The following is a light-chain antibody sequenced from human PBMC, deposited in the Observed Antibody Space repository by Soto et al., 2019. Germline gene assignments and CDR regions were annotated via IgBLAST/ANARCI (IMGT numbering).Light chain of an antibody. CDR1: QSVSSY. CDR3: QPRSNLPPD. V-gene: IGKV3-11*01. Sequence: EIVLTQSPATLSLSPGERATLSCRASQSVSSYLAWYQQKPGQAPRLLIYDASTRATGSPARFTGSLSGTDAPLAIRCLHLEDFAASHLQPRSNLPPDFGQATKLEI. J-gene: IGKJ2*01. CDR2: DAS.